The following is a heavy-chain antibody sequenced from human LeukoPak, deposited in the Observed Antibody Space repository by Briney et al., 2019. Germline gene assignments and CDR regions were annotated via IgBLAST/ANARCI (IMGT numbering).Heavy chain of an antibody. V-gene: IGHV3-33*06. CDR3: EKDTAMVFTI. D-gene: IGHD5-18*01. J-gene: IGHJ3*02. CDR1: GFTFSSYG. Sequence: PGGSLRLSCAASGFTFSSYGMHWVRQAPGKGLEWVAVIWYDGSNKYYADSVKGRFTISRDNSKNTLYLQMNSLSAEDKAVYYCEKDTAMVFTIWGQGTMVTVSS. CDR2: IWYDGSNK.